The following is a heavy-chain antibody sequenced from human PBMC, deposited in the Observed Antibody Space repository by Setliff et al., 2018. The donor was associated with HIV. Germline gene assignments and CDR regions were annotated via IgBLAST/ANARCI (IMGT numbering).Heavy chain of an antibody. D-gene: IGHD4-17*01. CDR1: GYTFSDYY. V-gene: IGHV1-2*02. CDR2: INPNRGVT. J-gene: IGHJ4*02. Sequence: ASVKVSCKTSGYTFSDYYIHWVRQAPGQGLEWMGWINPNRGVTTYAQNFRGRVTMTSDTSISTVYMELNSLRSDDTAVFYCARGDDYGDFYFFDYWGQGTLVTVSS. CDR3: ARGDDYGDFYFFDY.